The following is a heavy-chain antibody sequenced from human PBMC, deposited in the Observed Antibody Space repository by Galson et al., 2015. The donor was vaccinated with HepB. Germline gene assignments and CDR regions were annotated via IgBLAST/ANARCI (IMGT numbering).Heavy chain of an antibody. CDR3: ARDFGTYGSGSYYTLYFDN. CDR2: ISYDGSNE. J-gene: IGHJ1*01. CDR1: GFTFSTYA. V-gene: IGHV3-30*04. D-gene: IGHD3-10*01. Sequence: SLRLSCAASGFTFSTYAMHWVRQTPGRGLEWVALISYDGSNEYYGDSVKGRFSISRDNSKGALYLQMNSLRPEDTAVYYCARDFGTYGSGSYYTLYFDNWGQGALVTVSS.